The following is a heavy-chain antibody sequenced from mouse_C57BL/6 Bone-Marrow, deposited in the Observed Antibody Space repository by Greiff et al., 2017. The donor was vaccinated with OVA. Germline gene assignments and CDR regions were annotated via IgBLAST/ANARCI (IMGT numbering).Heavy chain of an antibody. CDR1: GYTFTDHT. CDR3: ARGLRRDWYFDV. Sequence: VQLQQSDAELVKPGASVKISCTVSGYTFTDHTIHWMKQRPEQGLEWIGYIYPRDGSTKYTEKFKGKATLTADKSSSTAYMQLNSLTSEDSAVYFCARGLRRDWYFDVWGTGTTVTVSS. V-gene: IGHV1-78*01. D-gene: IGHD2-4*01. CDR2: IYPRDGST. J-gene: IGHJ1*03.